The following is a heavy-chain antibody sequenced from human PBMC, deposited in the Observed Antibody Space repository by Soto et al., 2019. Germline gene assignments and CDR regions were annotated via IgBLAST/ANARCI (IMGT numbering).Heavy chain of an antibody. J-gene: IGHJ1*01. CDR3: ARSLNEPTVAATPAEYFQH. V-gene: IGHV1-69*01. CDR1: GGTFSSYA. CDR2: IIPIFGTA. D-gene: IGHD2-15*01. Sequence: QVQLVQSGAEVKKPGSSVKVSCKASGGTFSSYAISWVRQAPGQGLEWMGGIIPIFGTANYAQKFQGRVTITADESTSTAYLELSSLSSEETAVYYCARSLNEPTVAATPAEYFQHWGQGTLVTVSS.